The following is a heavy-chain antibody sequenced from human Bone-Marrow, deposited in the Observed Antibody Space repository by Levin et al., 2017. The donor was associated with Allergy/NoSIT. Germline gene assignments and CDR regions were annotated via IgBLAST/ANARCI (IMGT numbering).Heavy chain of an antibody. CDR2: IDYSGGT. D-gene: IGHD2-21*01. V-gene: IGHV4-30-4*01. J-gene: IGHJ5*02. Sequence: SETLSLTCTVSGGSITTDDDYWSWIRQPPGKGLEWIGYIDYSGGTYFKSSLESRVSISLDTSKNQFSLNLTSVTAADTAVYYCARNYGGEGGWFDPWGQGTLVTVSS. CDR1: GGSITTDDDY. CDR3: ARNYGGEGGWFDP.